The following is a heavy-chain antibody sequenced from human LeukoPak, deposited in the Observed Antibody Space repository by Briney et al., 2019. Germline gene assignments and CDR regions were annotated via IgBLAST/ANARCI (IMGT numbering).Heavy chain of an antibody. CDR3: AKEMVPLLWFGELSD. Sequence: ASVKVSCKASGGTFSSYAISWVRQAPGQGLEWMGRIIPILGIANYAQKFQGRVTITADKSTSTAYMELSSLRAEDTAVYYCAKEMVPLLWFGELSDWGQGTLVTVSS. V-gene: IGHV1-69*04. CDR1: GGTFSSYA. CDR2: IIPILGIA. D-gene: IGHD3-10*01. J-gene: IGHJ4*02.